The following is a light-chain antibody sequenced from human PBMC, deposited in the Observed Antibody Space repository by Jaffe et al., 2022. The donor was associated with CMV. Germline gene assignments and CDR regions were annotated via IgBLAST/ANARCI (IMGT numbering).Light chain of an antibody. CDR2: TNN. V-gene: IGLV1-40*01. J-gene: IGLJ3*02. CDR3: QSYASSLSKV. CDR1: SFNIGAGYD. Sequence: QSVLTQPPSVSGAPGQRVTIFCSGNSFNIGAGYDVHWYQQLPGAAPKLLIYTNNNRPSGVPDRFSGSKSGTSASLAITGLQAEDEADYYCQSYASSLSKVFGGGTKLTVL.